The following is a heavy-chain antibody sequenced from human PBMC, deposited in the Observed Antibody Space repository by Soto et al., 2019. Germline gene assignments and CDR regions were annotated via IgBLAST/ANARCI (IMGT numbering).Heavy chain of an antibody. CDR3: ARQAYCGGDCSYFDL. Sequence: SETLSLTCTVSGGSISSYYWSWIRQPPGKGLEWIGYIYYSGSTNYNPSLKSRVTISVDTSKNQFSLKLSSVTAADTAVYYCARQAYCGGDCSYFDLWGRGTLVTVSS. D-gene: IGHD2-21*01. CDR1: GGSISSYY. CDR2: IYYSGST. J-gene: IGHJ2*01. V-gene: IGHV4-59*08.